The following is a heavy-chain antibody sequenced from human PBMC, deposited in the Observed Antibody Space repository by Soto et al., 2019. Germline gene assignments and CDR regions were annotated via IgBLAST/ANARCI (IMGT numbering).Heavy chain of an antibody. D-gene: IGHD4-17*01. J-gene: IGHJ4*02. Sequence: QVQLVESGGGVVQPGRSLRLSCAASGFTFSSYAMHWVRQAPGKGLEWVAVISYDGSNKYYADSVKGRFTISRDSSKNTLYVEMNCLRAEDTAVYYCARADYGGDYFDYWGQGTLVTVSS. V-gene: IGHV3-30-3*01. CDR1: GFTFSSYA. CDR3: ARADYGGDYFDY. CDR2: ISYDGSNK.